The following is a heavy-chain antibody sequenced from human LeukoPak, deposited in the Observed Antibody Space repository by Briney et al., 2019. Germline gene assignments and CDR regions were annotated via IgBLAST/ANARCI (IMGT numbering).Heavy chain of an antibody. CDR3: ARSSGYSWSFDY. J-gene: IGHJ4*02. V-gene: IGHV4-31*03. Sequence: SETLSLTCTVSGGSISSGGYYWSWIRQHPGKGLEWIGYIYYSGSTYYNPSLKSRVTISVDTSKNQFSLKLSSVTAADTAVYYCARSSGYSWSFDYWGQGTLVTVSS. CDR1: GGSISSGGYY. CDR2: IYYSGST. D-gene: IGHD3-22*01.